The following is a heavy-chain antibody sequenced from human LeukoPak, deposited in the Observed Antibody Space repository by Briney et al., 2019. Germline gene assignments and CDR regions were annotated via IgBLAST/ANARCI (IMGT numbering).Heavy chain of an antibody. Sequence: SGTLSLTCTVSVGSLSSYYWSGIRQPAGKGVWRVGRIYTSGSNNYNPSLKSRVTMSVDTSKNQFSLKLSSVTAADTAVYYCARDRGNDRTRYFDYWGQGTLVTVSS. CDR3: ARDRGNDRTRYFDY. V-gene: IGHV4-4*07. J-gene: IGHJ4*02. D-gene: IGHD3-22*01. CDR1: VGSLSSYY. CDR2: IYTSGSN.